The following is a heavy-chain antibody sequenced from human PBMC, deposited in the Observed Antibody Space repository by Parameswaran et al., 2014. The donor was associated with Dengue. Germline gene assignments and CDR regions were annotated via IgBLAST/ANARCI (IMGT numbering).Heavy chain of an antibody. D-gene: IGHD2-21*01. V-gene: IGHV3-43*02. CDR3: ATLLNSDFPDY. CDR2: ISGTGRDR. Sequence: WIRQPPGKGLEWVSLISGTGRDRYYADSVKGRFTISRDNSKNSLYLQLHSLRTEDTALYYCATLLNSDFPDYWGQGTLVTVSS. J-gene: IGHJ4*02.